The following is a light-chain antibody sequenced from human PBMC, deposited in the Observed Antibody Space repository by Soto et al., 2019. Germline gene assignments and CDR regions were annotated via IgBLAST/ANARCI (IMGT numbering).Light chain of an antibody. V-gene: IGLV1-51*01. Sequence: QSVLTQPPSVSAAPGQKVTISCSGSSSNIGNNYVSWYQQVPGTAPKLLIFDNNKRPSVIPDRFSGSKSGTSATLGITGLQTGDEPDYYGEACHAPRTPVLFGGGT. CDR2: DNN. CDR3: EACHAPRTPVL. J-gene: IGLJ2*01. CDR1: SSNIGNNY.